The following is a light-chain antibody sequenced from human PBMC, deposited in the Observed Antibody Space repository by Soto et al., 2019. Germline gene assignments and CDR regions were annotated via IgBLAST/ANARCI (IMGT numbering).Light chain of an antibody. Sequence: DIQMTQSPSTLSASVGDRVTITCRASQSISTWLAWYQQKPGKAPKLLIYDASDLESGVPSRFSGSGSGTDFTLATSSLQPDDFATYYCQQYNSYTGTFGQGTKVDIK. CDR1: QSISTW. V-gene: IGKV1-5*01. CDR3: QQYNSYTGT. CDR2: DAS. J-gene: IGKJ1*01.